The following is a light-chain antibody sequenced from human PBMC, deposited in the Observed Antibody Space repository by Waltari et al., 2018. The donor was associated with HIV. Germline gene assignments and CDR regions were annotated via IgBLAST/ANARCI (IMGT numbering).Light chain of an antibody. CDR1: RDISND. CDR2: GAS. V-gene: IGKV1-27*01. CDR3: QNYDSAPVA. J-gene: IGKJ5*01. Sequence: DIQMSQAPSSLSASVGDRVTITCRASRDISNDLAWYQQKSGEVPKLLIYGASTLRSGVSSRFRGSGSGTEFTLTINGLQPEDVASYYYQNYDSAPVAFGQGTRLEI.